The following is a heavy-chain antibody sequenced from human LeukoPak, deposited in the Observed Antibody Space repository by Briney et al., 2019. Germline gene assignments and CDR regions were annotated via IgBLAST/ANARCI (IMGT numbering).Heavy chain of an antibody. CDR3: ARRGRYNWDPRDYFDS. Sequence: KPGESLKISWKGSGYSFTSYWIAWVRQMPGKGLEWMGIINPGDSDTRYSPSFQGQVTISADKSISTAYLQWSSLKASDTAMYYCARRGRYNWDPRDYFDSWDQGTLVTVSS. CDR2: INPGDSDT. CDR1: GYSFTSYW. D-gene: IGHD1-20*01. V-gene: IGHV5-51*03. J-gene: IGHJ4*02.